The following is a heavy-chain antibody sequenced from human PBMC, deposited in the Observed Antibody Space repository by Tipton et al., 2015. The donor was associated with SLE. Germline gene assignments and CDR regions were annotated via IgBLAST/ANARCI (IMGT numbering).Heavy chain of an antibody. CDR2: IYPGDFDT. V-gene: IGHV5-51*03. Sequence: QLVQSGAEVKKPGESLKISCKGSGYSFTSYWIGWVCQMPGKGLEWMGIIYPGDFDTRYSPSFQGQVTISADKSISTAYLQWSSLKASDTAIYFCARGGSSVAVHDAFDIWGQGTMVTVSS. CDR1: GYSFTSYW. J-gene: IGHJ3*02. D-gene: IGHD6-13*01. CDR3: ARGGSSVAVHDAFDI.